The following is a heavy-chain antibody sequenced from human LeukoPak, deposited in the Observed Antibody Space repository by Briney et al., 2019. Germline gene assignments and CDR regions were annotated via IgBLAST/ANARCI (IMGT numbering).Heavy chain of an antibody. J-gene: IGHJ4*02. CDR3: ARALYNSGWYPDYFDS. CDR1: GFTFSSYG. CDR2: IKRDGSDK. D-gene: IGHD6-13*01. Sequence: GRSLRLSCAASGFTFSSYGMHWVRQAPGKGLEWVANIKRDGSDKYYVVSVEGRFTISRDNAKNSLFLQMSGLRAEDTAMYYCARALYNSGWYPDYFDSWGQGTLVTVSS. V-gene: IGHV3-7*01.